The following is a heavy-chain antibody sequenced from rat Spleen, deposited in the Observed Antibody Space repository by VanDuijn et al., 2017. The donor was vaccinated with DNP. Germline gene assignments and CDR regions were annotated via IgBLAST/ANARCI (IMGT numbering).Heavy chain of an antibody. V-gene: IGHV5-31*01. CDR3: TTRGTTGTSDY. Sequence: EVQLVESGGGLVQPGGSLKLSCVASGFTFSNYWMYWIRQAPGKGLEWVASIKTGGGRTYYRDSVKGRFTISRNNAKNTLYLQMDSLGSEDTATYYCTTRGTTGTSDYWGQGVMVTVSS. J-gene: IGHJ2*01. CDR2: IKTGGGRT. D-gene: IGHD1-11*01. CDR1: GFTFSNYW.